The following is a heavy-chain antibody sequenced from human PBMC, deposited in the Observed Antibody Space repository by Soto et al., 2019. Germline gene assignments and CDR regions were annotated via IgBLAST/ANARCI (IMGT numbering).Heavy chain of an antibody. CDR1: GFTISSFA. J-gene: IGHJ4*02. V-gene: IGHV3-23*01. CDR3: AKAVSESIRYFYY. Sequence: EVQLLESVGGLVQPGGSLRLSCAASGFTISSFAMTWVRQAPGKGLEWVSLISGSGISTYYADSVEGRFTISRDNSGNTLYLLMNSLRAEDTAIYYCAKAVSESIRYFYYWGQGTLVTVSS. CDR2: ISGSGIST. D-gene: IGHD1-26*01.